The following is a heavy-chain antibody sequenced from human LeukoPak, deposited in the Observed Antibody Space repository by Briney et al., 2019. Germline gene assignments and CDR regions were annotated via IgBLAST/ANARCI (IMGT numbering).Heavy chain of an antibody. V-gene: IGHV3-48*02. D-gene: IGHD6-13*01. J-gene: IGHJ4*02. CDR1: GFTFSSHD. Sequence: GGSLRLSCAASGFTFSSHDMNWVRQGPGKRLEWLSYISSGSTTMDYADSVKGRFTISRDNAKNSLFLQMNSLRDEDTAVYYCARVSRSSSSNGVYWGQGTLVTVSS. CDR2: ISSGSTTM. CDR3: ARVSRSSSSNGVY.